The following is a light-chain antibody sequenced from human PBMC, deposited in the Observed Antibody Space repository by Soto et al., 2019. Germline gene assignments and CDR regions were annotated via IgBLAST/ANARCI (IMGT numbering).Light chain of an antibody. J-gene: IGKJ1*01. V-gene: IGKV1-5*03. CDR2: KAS. Sequence: DIQMTQSPSTLSASVGDRVTITCRASQSISVWLAWYQQKAGKAPNLLIYKASRLESGVPSRFSGSGSETEFTLTISGLQPGDSATYYCQQYNSYSPTFSQGTKVEV. CDR3: QQYNSYSPT. CDR1: QSISVW.